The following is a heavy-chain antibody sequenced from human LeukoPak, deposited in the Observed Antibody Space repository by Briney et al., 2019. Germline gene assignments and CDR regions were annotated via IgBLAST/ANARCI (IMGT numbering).Heavy chain of an antibody. Sequence: GGSLRLSCVASGFPFNNAWMSWVRQAPGKGLEWVGRIKSKADGGTIDYAAPVKGRFTISRDDSKNTLYLQMHSLKTEDSAVYYCTSPAFLGKSPYGLDVWGQGTTVTVSS. V-gene: IGHV3-15*01. CDR2: IKSKADGGTI. D-gene: IGHD3-3*02. J-gene: IGHJ6*02. CDR1: GFPFNNAW. CDR3: TSPAFLGKSPYGLDV.